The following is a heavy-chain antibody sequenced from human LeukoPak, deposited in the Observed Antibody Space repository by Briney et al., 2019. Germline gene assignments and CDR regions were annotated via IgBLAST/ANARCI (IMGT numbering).Heavy chain of an antibody. CDR3: ASFPIGTTNWFDP. Sequence: SETLSLTCSVSGGSISSSSYYWGWIRQPPGKGLEWIGSIYYSGSTYYNPSLKSRVTISVDTSKNQFSLKLSSVTAADTAVYYCASFPIGTTNWFDPWGQGTLVTVPS. J-gene: IGHJ5*02. CDR2: IYYSGST. D-gene: IGHD1-1*01. V-gene: IGHV4-39*01. CDR1: GGSISSSSYY.